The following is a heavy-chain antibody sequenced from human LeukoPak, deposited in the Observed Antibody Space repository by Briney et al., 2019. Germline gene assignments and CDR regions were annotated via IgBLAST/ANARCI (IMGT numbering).Heavy chain of an antibody. V-gene: IGHV1-69*04. CDR3: ARGAGGGDYYYYYMDV. J-gene: IGHJ6*03. CDR1: GGTFSSYA. CDR2: IIPILGIA. Sequence: VASVKVSCKASGGTFSSYAISWVRQAPGQGLEWMGRIIPILGIANYAQKFQGRVTITADKSTSTAYMELSSLRSEDTAVYYCARGAGGGDYYYYYMDVWGKGTTVTVSS. D-gene: IGHD1-26*01.